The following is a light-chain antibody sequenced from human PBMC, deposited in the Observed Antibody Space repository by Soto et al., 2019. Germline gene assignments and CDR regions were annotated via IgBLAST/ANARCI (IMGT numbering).Light chain of an antibody. J-gene: IGKJ1*01. Sequence: EIVFTQSPGTLSLSPGERATLSCSASQSVSSSYLAWYQQKPGQAPRLLIYGASSRETGIPDRFSGSGAGTEFTRPISRLEPEDVAVYYCQQYGSSTQTFGQGTKVDIK. V-gene: IGKV3-20*01. CDR2: GAS. CDR1: QSVSSSY. CDR3: QQYGSSTQT.